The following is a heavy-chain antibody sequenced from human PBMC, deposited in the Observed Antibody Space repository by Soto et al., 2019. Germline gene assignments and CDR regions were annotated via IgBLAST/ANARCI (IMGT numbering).Heavy chain of an antibody. CDR1: GGSFSGYY. J-gene: IGHJ4*02. Sequence: SETLSLTCAVYGGSFSGYYWSWIRQPPGKGLEWIGEINHSGSTNYNPSLKSRVTISVDTSKNQFSLKLSSVTAADTAVYYCARYYYDRSGYPKYFDYWGQGSLVTVSS. CDR3: ARYYYDRSGYPKYFDY. D-gene: IGHD3-22*01. CDR2: INHSGST. V-gene: IGHV4-34*01.